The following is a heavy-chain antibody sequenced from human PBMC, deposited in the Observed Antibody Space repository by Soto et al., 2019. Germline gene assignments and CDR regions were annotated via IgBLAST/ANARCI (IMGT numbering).Heavy chain of an antibody. CDR2: IYDSGST. D-gene: IGHD1-1*01. CDR1: GGSISHFY. Sequence: SETLSLTCTVSGGSISHFYWSWIRQSPGKGLEWLGYIYDSGSTSYNPSLKSRVTMSMDTSKTQFSLNLSSVTAADTAVYFCAKESVTIAGFDNWGQGILVTVSS. J-gene: IGHJ4*02. CDR3: AKESVTIAGFDN. V-gene: IGHV4-4*08.